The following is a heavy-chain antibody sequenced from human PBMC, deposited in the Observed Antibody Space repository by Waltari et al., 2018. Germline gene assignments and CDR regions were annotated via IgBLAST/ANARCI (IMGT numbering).Heavy chain of an antibody. CDR2: INGDGYGI. Sequence: EVQLVEAGGDLVQPGGSLRLPCEASGFTFRDSWMHGVRQSPGKGPVCVSRINGDGYGITYSDSVKGLFTISRDNTKNTLYLQMNSLRVEDTAVYYCARKGGRGYAYGPFYFDYWGQGALVIVSS. J-gene: IGHJ4*02. D-gene: IGHD5-12*01. CDR3: ARKGGRGYAYGPFYFDY. V-gene: IGHV3-74*01. CDR1: GFTFRDSW.